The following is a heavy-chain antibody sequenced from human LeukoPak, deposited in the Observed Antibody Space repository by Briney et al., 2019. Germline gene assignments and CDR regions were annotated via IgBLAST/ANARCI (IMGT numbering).Heavy chain of an antibody. CDR3: TREVAGTGGFDY. CDR1: GDSVSSNNAA. V-gene: IGHV6-1*01. D-gene: IGHD6-13*01. Sequence: SQTLSLTCAISGDSVSSNNAAWNWIRQSPSRGLEWLGRIYHRSTWYDDYVVSVRSRLTITPDISKNQASLQLNSVTPEDTAVYYCTREVAGTGGFDYWGQGITVTVSS. CDR2: IYHRSTWYD. J-gene: IGHJ4*02.